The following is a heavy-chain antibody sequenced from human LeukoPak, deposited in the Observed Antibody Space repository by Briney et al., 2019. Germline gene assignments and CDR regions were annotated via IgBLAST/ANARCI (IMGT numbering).Heavy chain of an antibody. Sequence: ASVKVSCKASGYTFTGYYMHWVRQAPGQGLEWMGWTNPNSGGTNYAQKFQGRVTMTRDTSISTAYMELSRLRSDDTAVYYCARYHYYDSSDAFDIWGQGTMVTVSS. CDR3: ARYHYYDSSDAFDI. CDR1: GYTFTGYY. V-gene: IGHV1-2*02. CDR2: TNPNSGGT. J-gene: IGHJ3*02. D-gene: IGHD3-22*01.